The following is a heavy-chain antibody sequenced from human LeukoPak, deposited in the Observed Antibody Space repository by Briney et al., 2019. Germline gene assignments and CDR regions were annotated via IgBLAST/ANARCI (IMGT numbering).Heavy chain of an antibody. D-gene: IGHD1-26*01. J-gene: IGHJ2*01. CDR3: ARDMWAPKWYFDL. V-gene: IGHV3-30*04. Sequence: PGGSLRLSCAASGFTFSSYAMHWVRQAPGKGLEWVAVISYDGSNKYYADSVKGRFTISRDNSKNTLYLQMNSLRDEDTAVYYCARDMWAPKWYFDLWGRGTLVTVSS. CDR1: GFTFSSYA. CDR2: ISYDGSNK.